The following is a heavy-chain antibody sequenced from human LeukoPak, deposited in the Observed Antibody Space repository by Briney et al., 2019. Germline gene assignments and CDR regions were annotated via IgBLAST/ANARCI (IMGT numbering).Heavy chain of an antibody. J-gene: IGHJ4*02. CDR1: GFTFSNYA. CDR3: AKWGDYDVLTGYYVSDY. V-gene: IGHV3-23*01. CDR2: ITGGGSGI. Sequence: PGGSLRLSCAASGFTFSNYAMSWVRQAPGKGLEWVSAITGGGSGIYYADSMKSRFTISRDNSKNRLYLQINGLRAEDTAVYYCAKWGDYDVLTGYYVSDYWGQGTLVTVSS. D-gene: IGHD3-9*01.